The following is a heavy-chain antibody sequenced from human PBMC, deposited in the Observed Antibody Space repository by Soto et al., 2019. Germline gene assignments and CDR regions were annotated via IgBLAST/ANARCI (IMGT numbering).Heavy chain of an antibody. V-gene: IGHV4-34*01. CDR2: INDSGGT. D-gene: IGHD6-13*01. CDR3: ARGRKGFSSSCYVD. CDR1: VGSFSGYY. J-gene: IGHJ4*02. Sequence: SETLSITCAFYVGSFSGYYWTWIRQPPGKGLEWIGEINDSGGTDYNPSLKSRVTISLDTSKNQLSLKLSSVTAADTAVYYCARGRKGFSSSCYVDWGQGTLVTVSS.